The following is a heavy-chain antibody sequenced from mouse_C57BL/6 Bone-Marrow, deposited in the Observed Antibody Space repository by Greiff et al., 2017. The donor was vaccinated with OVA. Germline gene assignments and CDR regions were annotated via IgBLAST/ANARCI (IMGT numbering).Heavy chain of an antibody. V-gene: IGHV6-6*01. Sequence: EVQGVESGGGLVQPGGSMKLSCAASGFTFSDACMDWVRQSPEKGLEWVAGIRNKANNHATYYADSVKGRFTISRDDSKRMVYLQMNRLGADDCGIDSSTSGGIDDYDVPFAYWGTGVMVTVAA. J-gene: IGHJ3*01. CDR3: TSGGIDDYDVPFAY. CDR2: IRNKANNHAT. CDR1: GFTFSDAC. D-gene: IGHD2-4*01.